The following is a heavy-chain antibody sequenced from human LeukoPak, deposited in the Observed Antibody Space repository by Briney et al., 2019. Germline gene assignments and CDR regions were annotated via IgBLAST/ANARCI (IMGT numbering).Heavy chain of an antibody. CDR1: GFTFSNAW. J-gene: IGHJ6*02. D-gene: IGHD3-16*02. CDR3: TISEGYYGMDV. V-gene: IGHV3-15*01. Sequence: GGSLRLSCAASGFTFSNAWMSWVRQAPGKGLEWVGRIKSKTDGGTTDYAAPVKGRFTISRDDSKNTLYLQMNSLKTEDTAVYYCTISEGYYGMDVWGQGTTVTVSS. CDR2: IKSKTDGGTT.